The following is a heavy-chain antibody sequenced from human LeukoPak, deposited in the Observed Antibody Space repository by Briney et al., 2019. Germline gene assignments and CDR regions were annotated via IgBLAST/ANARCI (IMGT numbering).Heavy chain of an antibody. CDR2: INHSGST. V-gene: IGHV4-34*01. D-gene: IGHD2-15*01. Sequence: SETLSLTCAVYGGSFSGYYLSWIRQPPGKGLEWIGEINHSGSTNYNPSLKSRVTISVDTSKNQFSLKLSSVTAADTAVYYCARVDCSGGSCYYDYWGQGTLVTVSS. CDR1: GGSFSGYY. CDR3: ARVDCSGGSCYYDY. J-gene: IGHJ4*02.